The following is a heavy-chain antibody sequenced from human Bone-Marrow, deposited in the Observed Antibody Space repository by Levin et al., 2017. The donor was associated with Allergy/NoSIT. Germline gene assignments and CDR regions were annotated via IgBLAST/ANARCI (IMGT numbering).Heavy chain of an antibody. CDR3: AKDLGSWGNNYYFYGMEV. V-gene: IGHV3-30*18. J-gene: IGHJ6*02. CDR1: GFTFRSYG. Sequence: GESLKISCAASGFTFRSYGMHWVRQAPGKGLEWVAVISYDGSEKYYGDSVKGRFTVSRDTSTNTLFLQMNSLGAADTAIYYCAKDLGSWGNNYYFYGMEVWGQGDTVTVSS. D-gene: IGHD6-13*01. CDR2: ISYDGSEK.